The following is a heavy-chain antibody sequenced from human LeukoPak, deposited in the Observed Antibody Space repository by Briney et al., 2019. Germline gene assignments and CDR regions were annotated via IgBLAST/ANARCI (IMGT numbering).Heavy chain of an antibody. Sequence: PGGSLRLSCVASGFTFSHHSISWVRQAPGKGLEWVSASTASGGDTFYAESVEGRFSVSRDDSKSTVFLQMSSLTADDTGIYFCARRGLRGFCSVNSCHSFFDSWGRGTRVIVSS. D-gene: IGHD2-15*01. CDR3: ARRGLRGFCSVNSCHSFFDS. CDR2: STASGGDT. J-gene: IGHJ5*01. CDR1: GFTFSHHS. V-gene: IGHV3-23*01.